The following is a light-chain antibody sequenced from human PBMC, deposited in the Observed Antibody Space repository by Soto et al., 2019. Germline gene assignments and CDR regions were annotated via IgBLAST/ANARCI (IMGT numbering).Light chain of an antibody. CDR1: QYISTY. V-gene: IGKV1-39*01. Sequence: DIQMTQSPSSLSASVGDRVTITCRASQYISTYLNWYQQKPGKAPKLLIYDASSLQGGVPSRFSGSGSATDFTLTITNLQPEDFASYYCQQSYSNPRTFGHGTKVDLK. CDR3: QQSYSNPRT. CDR2: DAS. J-gene: IGKJ1*01.